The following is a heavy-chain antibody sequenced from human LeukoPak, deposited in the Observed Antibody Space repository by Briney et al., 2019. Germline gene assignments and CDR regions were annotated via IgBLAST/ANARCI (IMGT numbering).Heavy chain of an antibody. CDR2: INHSGST. CDR1: GGSFSGYY. V-gene: IGHV4-34*01. CDR3: ARGLYYYYYGMDV. J-gene: IGHJ6*02. Sequence: SETLSLTCAVYGGSFSGYYWSWIRQPPGKGLEWIGEINHSGSTNYNPSLKSRVTISVDTSKNQFSLKLSSVTAADTAVYYCARGLYYYYYGMDVWGQGTTVTVSS.